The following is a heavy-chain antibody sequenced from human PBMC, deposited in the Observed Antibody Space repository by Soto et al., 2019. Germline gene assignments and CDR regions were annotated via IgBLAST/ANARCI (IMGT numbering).Heavy chain of an antibody. CDR2: ISSSSSDI. D-gene: IGHD3-22*01. V-gene: IGHV3-21*01. Sequence: EVQLVESGGGLVKPGGSLRLSCAASGFTFSSYSMNWVRQAPGKGLEWVSPISSSSSDIYYADSVKGRFTITRDNAQNSLYLQMNNLRAEDTAGYYCARVTSYDSSGHYCYWGQGTLVTVSS. CDR1: GFTFSSYS. J-gene: IGHJ4*02. CDR3: ARVTSYDSSGHYCY.